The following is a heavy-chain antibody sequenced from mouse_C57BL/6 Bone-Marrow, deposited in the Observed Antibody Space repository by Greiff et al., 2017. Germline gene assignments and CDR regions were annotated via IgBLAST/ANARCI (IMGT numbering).Heavy chain of an antibody. CDR1: GFSLTSYG. D-gene: IGHD2-3*01. J-gene: IGHJ3*01. V-gene: IGHV2-2*01. CDR2: IWSGGHK. CDR3: AKSDGYLFAY. Sequence: QVKLQQSGPGLVQPSQSLSITCTVSGFSLTSYGVHWVRQSQGKGLEWLGVIWSGGHKDYNEDFISRLSISKDNSKSLFFFKMNSLLTDDTAIYYCAKSDGYLFAYWGQGTLVTVSA.